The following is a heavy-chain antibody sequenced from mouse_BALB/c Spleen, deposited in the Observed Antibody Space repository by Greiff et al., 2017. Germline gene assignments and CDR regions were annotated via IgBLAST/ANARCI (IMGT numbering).Heavy chain of an antibody. J-gene: IGHJ1*01. CDR1: GFSLTGYG. CDR2: IWGDGST. Sequence: QVLLVESGPGLVAPSQSLSITCTVSGFSLTGYGVHWVRQPPGKGLEWLGMIWGDGSTDYNSALKSRLSISTDNSKSQVFLKMNSLQTDDTAMYYCARDRDGYWDLDVWGEGTTVTVSS. V-gene: IGHV2-6-7*01. CDR3: ARDRDGYWDLDV.